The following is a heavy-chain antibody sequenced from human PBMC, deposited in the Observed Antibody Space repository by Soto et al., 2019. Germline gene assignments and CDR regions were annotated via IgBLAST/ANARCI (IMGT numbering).Heavy chain of an antibody. J-gene: IGHJ3*02. CDR2: ISAYNGNT. CDR3: ARYSSGWYDAFDI. D-gene: IGHD6-19*01. Sequence: ASVKVTCKASVYTFTSYGISWVRRAPGQGLEWMGWISAYNGNTNYAQKLQGRVTMTTDTSTSTAYMELRSLRSDDTAVYYCARYSSGWYDAFDIWGQGTMVTVSS. CDR1: VYTFTSYG. V-gene: IGHV1-18*01.